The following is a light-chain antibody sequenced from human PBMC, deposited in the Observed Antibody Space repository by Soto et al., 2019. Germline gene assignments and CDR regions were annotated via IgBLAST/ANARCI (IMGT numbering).Light chain of an antibody. J-gene: IGKJ4*01. V-gene: IGKV1-33*01. CDR1: QDIKNY. CDR3: QQYDNLPLT. CDR2: DAS. Sequence: DIQMTQSPSSLSASVGDRVTITCQASQDIKNYLHWYQQKSVKAPKLLIYDASDLETGVPSRFSGSGSGTDFTFTINSLQPEDIATYYCQQYDNLPLTFGGGTKVEIK.